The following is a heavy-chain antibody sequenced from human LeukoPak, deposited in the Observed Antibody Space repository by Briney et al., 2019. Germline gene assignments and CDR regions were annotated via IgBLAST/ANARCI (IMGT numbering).Heavy chain of an antibody. V-gene: IGHV3-30*04. CDR1: GFTFSSYA. CDR3: ARDSLTSIAVAANFDY. J-gene: IGHJ4*02. CDR2: ISYDGSNK. Sequence: GGSLRLSCAASGFTFSSYAMHWVRQAPGKGLEWVALISYDGSNKYYADSVKGRFTISRDNSKNTLYLQMNSLRAEDTAVYYCARDSLTSIAVAANFDYWGQGTLVTVSS. D-gene: IGHD6-19*01.